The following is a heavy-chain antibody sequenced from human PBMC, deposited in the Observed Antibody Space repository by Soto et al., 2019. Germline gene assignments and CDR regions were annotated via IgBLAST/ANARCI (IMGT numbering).Heavy chain of an antibody. CDR1: GGSISTGGYY. Sequence: QVQLQESGPGLVKPSQTLSLPCTVSGGSISTGGYYWTWIRQHPGKGLEWIGSIYYSGSTYYNPSLKSRVTISVDTSKNQFSLKLSSVTAADTAVYYCARGLSVTLFDNWGQGTLVTVSS. J-gene: IGHJ4*02. D-gene: IGHD4-17*01. V-gene: IGHV4-31*03. CDR3: ARGLSVTLFDN. CDR2: IYYSGST.